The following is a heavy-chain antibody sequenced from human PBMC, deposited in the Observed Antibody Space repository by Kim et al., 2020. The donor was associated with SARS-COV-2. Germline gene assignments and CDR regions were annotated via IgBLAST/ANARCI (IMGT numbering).Heavy chain of an antibody. CDR1: GGSINDYY. J-gene: IGHJ4*02. CDR3: ARARWGVGFTSVQPFVY. Sequence: SETLSLTCTVSGGSINDYYWSWIRQPPGKELEWIGFIYSSGTTNYNPSLTSRVAISVDTSSKQFSLRLTSMTAADTAVYYFARARWGVGFTSVQPFVYWGQGALVTVSS. D-gene: IGHD6-19*01. CDR2: IYSSGTT. V-gene: IGHV4-59*01.